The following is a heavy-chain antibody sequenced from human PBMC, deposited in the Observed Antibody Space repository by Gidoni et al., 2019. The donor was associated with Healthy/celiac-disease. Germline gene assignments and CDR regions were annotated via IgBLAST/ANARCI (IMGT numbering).Heavy chain of an antibody. D-gene: IGHD6-6*01. CDR1: GFTFSSYG. Sequence: QVQLVESGGGVVQPGRSMRLSCAASGFTFSSYGMHWVRPAPGKGLEWVAVIWYDGSNKYYADSVKGRFTISRDNSKNTLYLQMNSLRAEDTAVYYCARGDSSSVRNYFDYWGQGTLVTVSS. J-gene: IGHJ4*02. CDR2: IWYDGSNK. V-gene: IGHV3-33*01. CDR3: ARGDSSSVRNYFDY.